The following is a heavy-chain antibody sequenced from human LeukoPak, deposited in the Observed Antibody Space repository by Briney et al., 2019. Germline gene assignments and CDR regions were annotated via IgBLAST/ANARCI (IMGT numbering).Heavy chain of an antibody. D-gene: IGHD1-1*01. Sequence: GRSLRLSCEASGFHFSSFGMHWVRQAPGKGLEWVAGTWYDGSNKYYGDSVRGRFTISRDNSKNTLFLQMNNLRGEDTAVYFRAKDAGTGHKSYYFFMDVWGRGTTVTVSS. CDR2: TWYDGSNK. CDR3: AKDAGTGHKSYYFFMDV. J-gene: IGHJ6*03. CDR1: GFHFSSFG. V-gene: IGHV3-33*06.